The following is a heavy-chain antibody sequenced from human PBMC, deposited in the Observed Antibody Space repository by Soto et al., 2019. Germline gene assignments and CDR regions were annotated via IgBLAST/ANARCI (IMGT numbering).Heavy chain of an antibody. CDR3: AKGLYCGGDCYHDAFDI. CDR1: GYTFTSYG. CDR2: MNPNSGNT. J-gene: IGHJ3*02. D-gene: IGHD2-21*01. V-gene: IGHV1-8*02. Sequence: ASVKVSCKASGYTFTSYGINWVRQATGQGLEWMGWMNPNSGNTGYAQKFQGRVTMTRNTSISTAYMELSSLRSEDTAVYYCAKGLYCGGDCYHDAFDIWGQGTMVTVSS.